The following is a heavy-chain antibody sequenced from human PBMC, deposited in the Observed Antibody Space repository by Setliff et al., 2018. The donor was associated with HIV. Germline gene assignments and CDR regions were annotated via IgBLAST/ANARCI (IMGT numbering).Heavy chain of an antibody. Sequence: SETLSLTCTVSNGSISSRYWTWIRQPPGKGLEWIGYINFGSTTYNPSLKSRVTISLDTSKNQFSLKLSSVTAADTAVYYCARSISSGWYYGYFDYWGQGTLVTVSS. J-gene: IGHJ4*02. D-gene: IGHD6-19*01. CDR1: NGSISSRY. V-gene: IGHV4-59*11. CDR2: INFGST. CDR3: ARSISSGWYYGYFDY.